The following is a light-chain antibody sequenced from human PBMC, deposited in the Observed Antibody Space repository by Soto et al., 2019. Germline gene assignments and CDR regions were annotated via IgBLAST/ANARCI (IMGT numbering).Light chain of an antibody. CDR3: QQYATSPRT. V-gene: IGKV3-20*01. CDR2: GAS. J-gene: IGKJ1*01. CDR1: QSVSSNY. Sequence: EIVLAQSPGTLSLSPGERATLSCRASQSVSSNYLAWYQQKPGQAPRLLIYGASSRATGIPDRFSGSGSGTDFTLTISKLEPEDFAVYYCQQYATSPRTFGQGPKVEI.